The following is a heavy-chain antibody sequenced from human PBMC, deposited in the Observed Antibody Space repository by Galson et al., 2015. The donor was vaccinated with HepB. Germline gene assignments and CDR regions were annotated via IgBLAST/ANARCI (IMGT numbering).Heavy chain of an antibody. CDR2: ITESGATT. D-gene: IGHD6-19*01. V-gene: IGHV3-23*01. Sequence: SLRLSCAASGFTFRSCAMNWVRQAPGKGLEWVSTITESGATTYLADSVKGRFTISRDNSENTLYLQMNTLRAEDTGVYYCAKSLGAVAGSGSSDYWGQGTLVTVSS. J-gene: IGHJ4*02. CDR3: AKSLGAVAGSGSSDY. CDR1: GFTFRSCA.